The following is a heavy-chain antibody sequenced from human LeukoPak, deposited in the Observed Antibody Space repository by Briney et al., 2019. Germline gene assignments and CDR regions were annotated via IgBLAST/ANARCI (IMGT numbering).Heavy chain of an antibody. Sequence: ASVKVSCKASGYTFTCYYMHWVRQAPGQGLEWMGWINPNSGGTNYAQKFQGRVTMTRDTSISTAYMELSRLRSDDTAVYYCAIGTKAGQGAFDIWGQGTMVTVSS. J-gene: IGHJ3*02. CDR2: INPNSGGT. CDR1: GYTFTCYY. D-gene: IGHD1-14*01. V-gene: IGHV1-2*02. CDR3: AIGTKAGQGAFDI.